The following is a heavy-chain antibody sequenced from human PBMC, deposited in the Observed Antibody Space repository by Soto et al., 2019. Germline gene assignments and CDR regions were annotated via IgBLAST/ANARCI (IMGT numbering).Heavy chain of an antibody. V-gene: IGHV1-24*01. J-gene: IGHJ4*02. CDR1: GYTLTELS. Sequence: GASVKVSCKVSGYTLTELSMHWARQAPGKGLEWMGGFDPEDGETIYAQKFQGRVTMTEDTSTDTAYMELSSLRSEDTAVYYCATAQLGSYYYDSSGYPDYWGQGTLVTVSS. CDR2: FDPEDGET. CDR3: ATAQLGSYYYDSSGYPDY. D-gene: IGHD3-22*01.